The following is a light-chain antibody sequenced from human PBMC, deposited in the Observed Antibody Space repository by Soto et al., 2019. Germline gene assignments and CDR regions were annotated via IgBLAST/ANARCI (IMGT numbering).Light chain of an antibody. Sequence: EIVLTQSPGTLSLSPGERATLSCRASQSISSSFLAWYQQKPGQAPRLLIYGASSRATDIPARFSGSGTGTDFTLTISRLEPEDFAVYYCQQYGSSPPWTFGQGTKVEIK. CDR2: GAS. V-gene: IGKV3-20*01. J-gene: IGKJ1*01. CDR1: QSISSSF. CDR3: QQYGSSPPWT.